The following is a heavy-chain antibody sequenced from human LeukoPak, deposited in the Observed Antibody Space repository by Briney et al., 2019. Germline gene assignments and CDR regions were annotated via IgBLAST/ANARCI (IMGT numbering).Heavy chain of an antibody. D-gene: IGHD3-10*01. CDR2: MNPNSGNT. CDR1: GYTFTSYD. V-gene: IGHV1-8*03. CDR3: ARVGGRYYGSGSYYWFDY. Sequence: ASVKVSCKASGYTFTSYDINWVRQVTGQGLEWMGWMNPNSGNTGYAQKFQGRVTITRNTSISTAYMELSSLRSEDTAVYYCARVGGRYYGSGSYYWFDYWGQGTLVTVSS. J-gene: IGHJ4*02.